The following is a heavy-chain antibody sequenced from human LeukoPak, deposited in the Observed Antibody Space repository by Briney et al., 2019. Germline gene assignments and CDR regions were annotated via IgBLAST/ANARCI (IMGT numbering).Heavy chain of an antibody. CDR3: ASTPLNYDILTGSLYNWFDP. D-gene: IGHD3-9*01. CDR2: IYYSGST. CDR1: GGSISSSSYY. Sequence: SETLSLTCTVSGGSISSSSYYWGWIRQPPGKGLEWIGSIYYSGSTYYNPSLRSRVTISVDTSKNQFSLKLGSVTAADTAVYYCASTPLNYDILTGSLYNWFDPWGQGTLVTVSS. J-gene: IGHJ5*02. V-gene: IGHV4-39*01.